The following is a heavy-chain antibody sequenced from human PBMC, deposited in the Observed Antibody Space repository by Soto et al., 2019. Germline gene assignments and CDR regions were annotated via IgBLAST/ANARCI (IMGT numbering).Heavy chain of an antibody. J-gene: IGHJ3*02. CDR1: GGTFSNHA. CDR2: IIPIFTTT. Sequence: QVHLVQSGAEVKKPGSSVKVSCKASGGTFSNHAINWVRQAPGQGLEWMGRIIPIFTTTNYAQKFQGRVNITADESTITAYMELSRLKHDDTAVYYCARGVAADGTFREDVFDIWGPGTLVTVSS. CDR3: ARGVAADGTFREDVFDI. D-gene: IGHD6-13*01. V-gene: IGHV1-69*12.